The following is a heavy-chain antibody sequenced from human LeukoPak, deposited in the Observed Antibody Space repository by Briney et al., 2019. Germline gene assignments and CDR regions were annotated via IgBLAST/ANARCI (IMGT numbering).Heavy chain of an antibody. V-gene: IGHV3-30*04. CDR3: ARGDYGDYW. CDR1: GFTFSSYA. Sequence: PGGSLRLSCAASGFTFSSYAMLWVRQAPGKGLEWVAVVSYDGSNKYYADSVKGRFTFSRDNSKNTLYLQMNSLRAEDTAVYYCARGDYGDYWWGQGTLVTVSS. D-gene: IGHD4-17*01. J-gene: IGHJ4*02. CDR2: VSYDGSNK.